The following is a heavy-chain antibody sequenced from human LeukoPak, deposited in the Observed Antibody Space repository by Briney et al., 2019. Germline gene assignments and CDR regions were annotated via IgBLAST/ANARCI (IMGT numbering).Heavy chain of an antibody. D-gene: IGHD3/OR15-3a*01. CDR1: GGSFSGYY. CDR2: INHSGST. Sequence: PSETLSLTCAVDGGSFSGYYWSWIRQPPGKGLEWIGEINHSGSTNYNPSLKSRATISVDTSKNQFSLRLTSVTAADTAVYYCARQTGSGLFILPGGQGTLVTVSS. CDR3: ARQTGSGLFILP. V-gene: IGHV4-34*01. J-gene: IGHJ4*02.